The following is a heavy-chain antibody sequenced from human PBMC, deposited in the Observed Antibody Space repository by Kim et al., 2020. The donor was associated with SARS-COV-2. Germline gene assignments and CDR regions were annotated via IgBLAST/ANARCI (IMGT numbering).Heavy chain of an antibody. V-gene: IGHV5-51*01. CDR3: ARHSGPVGALLGADY. D-gene: IGHD1-26*01. Sequence: SFQGQVTISADKSISTAYLQWSSLKASDTAMYYCARHSGPVGALLGADYWGQGTLVTVSS. J-gene: IGHJ4*02.